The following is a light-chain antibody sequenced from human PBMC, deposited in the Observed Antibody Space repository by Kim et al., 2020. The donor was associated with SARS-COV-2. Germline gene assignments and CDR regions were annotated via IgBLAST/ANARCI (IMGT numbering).Light chain of an antibody. V-gene: IGLV3-21*04. J-gene: IGLJ3*02. Sequence: SYELTQPPSVSVAPGKTARITCGGDNIGSKTVQWYQQKPGQAPVLVIYYNSDRPSGIPERFSGSNSGNTATLTITRVEAGDEADYYCPVWNSNSDHPGVF. CDR3: PVWNSNSDHPGV. CDR2: YNS. CDR1: NIGSKT.